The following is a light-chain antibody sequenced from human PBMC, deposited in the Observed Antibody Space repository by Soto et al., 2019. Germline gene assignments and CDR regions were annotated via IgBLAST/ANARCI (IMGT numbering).Light chain of an antibody. CDR1: NSNIGAGYD. CDR3: QSYDSSLRHWV. V-gene: IGLV1-40*01. CDR2: YNN. J-gene: IGLJ3*02. Sequence: QSVLTQPPSVSGAPGQRVTISCTGSNSNIGAGYDVHWYQQLPGTAPKLLIYYNNIRPSGVPDRFSGSKSGTSASLAITGLQAEDEADYYCQSYDSSLRHWVFGGGTQLTVL.